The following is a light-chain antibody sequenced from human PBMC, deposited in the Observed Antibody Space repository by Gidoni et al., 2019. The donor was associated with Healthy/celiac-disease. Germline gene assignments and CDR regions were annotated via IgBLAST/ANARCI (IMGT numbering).Light chain of an antibody. CDR2: WAS. V-gene: IGKV4-1*01. CDR3: QQYYSTPPA. Sequence: DIVMTQSPDSLAVSLSERATINCKSSQSVLYSSNNKNYLAWYQQKPGQPPKLLIYWASTRESGVPDRFSGSGSGTDFTLTISSLQAEDVAVYYCQQYYSTPPAFGQXTKVEIK. CDR1: QSVLYSSNNKNY. J-gene: IGKJ1*01.